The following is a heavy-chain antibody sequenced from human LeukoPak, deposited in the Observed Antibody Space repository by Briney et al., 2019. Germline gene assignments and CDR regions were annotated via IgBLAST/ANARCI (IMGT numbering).Heavy chain of an antibody. CDR2: INPNSGGT. V-gene: IGHV1-2*02. D-gene: IGHD3-3*01. Sequence: GASVKVSCKASGYTFAGYYMHWVRQAPGQGLEWMGWINPNSGGTNYAQSFQGRVTMTRDTSISTAYMELSRLRSDDTAVYYCARADMSTDYTPNDYWGQGTLVTVSS. CDR1: GYTFAGYY. J-gene: IGHJ4*02. CDR3: ARADMSTDYTPNDY.